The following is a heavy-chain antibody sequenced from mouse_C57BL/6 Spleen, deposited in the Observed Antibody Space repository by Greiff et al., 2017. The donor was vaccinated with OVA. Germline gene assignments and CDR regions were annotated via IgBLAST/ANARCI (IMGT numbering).Heavy chain of an antibody. Sequence: QVQLQQPGTELVKPGASVKLSCKASGYTFTSYWMHWVKQRPGQGLEWIGNINPSNGGTNYNEKFKSKATLTVDKSSSTAYMQLSSLTSEDSAVDYGARYSYYDYGRAMDYWGQGTSVTVSS. J-gene: IGHJ4*01. CDR2: INPSNGGT. V-gene: IGHV1-53*01. CDR3: ARYSYYDYGRAMDY. D-gene: IGHD2-4*01. CDR1: GYTFTSYW.